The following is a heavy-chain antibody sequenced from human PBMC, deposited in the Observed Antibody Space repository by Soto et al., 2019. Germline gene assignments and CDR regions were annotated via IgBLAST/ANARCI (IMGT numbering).Heavy chain of an antibody. D-gene: IGHD2-2*01. V-gene: IGHV3-30-3*01. Sequence: HPGGSLRLSCAASGFTFSSYAMHWVRQAPGKXLEWVAVISYDGSNKYYADSVKGRFTISRDNSKNTLYLQMNSLRAEDTAVYYCARARDIVVVPAATTLDYWGQGSLVTVSS. CDR2: ISYDGSNK. J-gene: IGHJ4*02. CDR3: ARARDIVVVPAATTLDY. CDR1: GFTFSSYA.